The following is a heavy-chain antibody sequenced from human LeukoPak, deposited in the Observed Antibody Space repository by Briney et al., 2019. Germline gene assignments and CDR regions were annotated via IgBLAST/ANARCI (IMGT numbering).Heavy chain of an antibody. Sequence: GASVKVSCKPSGYTFTGFYIHWVRQAPGQGLQWMGWINPKNGATKYSQNFRGRVTMTRDTSIDTAYMELSSLTSDDTAICYCARPTHRLTVTTAIDYWGLGTLVTVSS. D-gene: IGHD4-17*01. CDR1: GYTFTGFY. CDR2: INPKNGAT. CDR3: ARPTHRLTVTTAIDY. V-gene: IGHV1-2*02. J-gene: IGHJ4*02.